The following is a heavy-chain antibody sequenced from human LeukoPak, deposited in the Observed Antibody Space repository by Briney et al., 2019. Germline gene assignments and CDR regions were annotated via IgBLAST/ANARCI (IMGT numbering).Heavy chain of an antibody. J-gene: IGHJ5*02. CDR1: GFTFSSYW. Sequence: RGSLRLSCAASGFTFSSYWMSWVRQAPGKGLEWVSSISSSSSYIYYADSVKGRFTISRDNAKNSLYLQMNSLRAEDTAVYYCARGHSGSYDNWFDPWGQGTLVTVSS. V-gene: IGHV3-21*01. CDR3: ARGHSGSYDNWFDP. CDR2: ISSSSSYI. D-gene: IGHD1-26*01.